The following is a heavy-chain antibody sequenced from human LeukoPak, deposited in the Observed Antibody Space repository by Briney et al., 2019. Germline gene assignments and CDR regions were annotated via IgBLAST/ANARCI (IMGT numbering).Heavy chain of an antibody. CDR1: GFTFDDYA. J-gene: IGHJ4*02. Sequence: GGSLRLSCAASGFTFDDYAMHWVRQAPGKGLEWVSGISWNSGSIGYADSVKGRFTISRDNAKNSLYLQMNSLRAEDTALYYCAKDGVESSGWCDYWGQGTLVTVSS. CDR2: ISWNSGSI. V-gene: IGHV3-9*01. D-gene: IGHD6-19*01. CDR3: AKDGVESSGWCDY.